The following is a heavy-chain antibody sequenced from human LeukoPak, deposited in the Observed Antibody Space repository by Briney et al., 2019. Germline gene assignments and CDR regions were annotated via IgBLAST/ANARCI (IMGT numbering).Heavy chain of an antibody. CDR2: INVDGNSI. D-gene: IGHD3-10*01. V-gene: IGHV3-74*01. CDR1: GFTFSTYV. Sequence: GGSLRLSCAASGFTFSTYVMNWVRQAPGKGLVWVSRINVDGNSITYADSVKGRVTISRDNAKNTLYLQMNSLRAEDTAVYYCARGKTGYYYYMDVWGKGTTVTISS. J-gene: IGHJ6*03. CDR3: ARGKTGYYYYMDV.